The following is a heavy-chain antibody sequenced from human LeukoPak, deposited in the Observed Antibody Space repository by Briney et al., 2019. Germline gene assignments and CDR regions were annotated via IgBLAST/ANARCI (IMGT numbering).Heavy chain of an antibody. CDR3: AKDSGDGFDY. V-gene: IGHV3-23*01. D-gene: IGHD2-15*01. CDR1: GFTFSSYD. CDR2: ISPSGGGT. J-gene: IGHJ4*02. Sequence: GGSLRLSCAASGFTFSSYDMSWVRQAPGKGLEWVSSISPSGGGTYYADSVEGRFTISRDNAKNSLYLQMNSLRAEDTASYYCAKDSGDGFDYWGQGTPVTVSS.